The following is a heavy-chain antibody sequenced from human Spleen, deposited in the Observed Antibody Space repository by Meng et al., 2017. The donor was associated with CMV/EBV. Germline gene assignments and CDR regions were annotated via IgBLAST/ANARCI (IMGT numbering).Heavy chain of an antibody. Sequence: ASVKVSCKVSGYTLTELSMHWVRQAPGKGLEWMGGFDPEDGETIYAQKFQGRVTMTRDTSISTAYMELSRLRSDDTAVYYCARDGGFYGNPDAFDIWAKGQWSPSPQ. J-gene: IGHJ3*02. CDR1: GYTLTELS. CDR2: FDPEDGET. D-gene: IGHD2/OR15-2a*01. CDR3: ARDGGFYGNPDAFDI. V-gene: IGHV1-24*01.